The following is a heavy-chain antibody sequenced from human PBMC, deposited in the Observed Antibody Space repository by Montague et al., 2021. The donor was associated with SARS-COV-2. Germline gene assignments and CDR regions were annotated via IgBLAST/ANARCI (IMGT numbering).Heavy chain of an antibody. Sequence: SETLSLTCTVSGGSITGYYWSWLRRSPGKGLEWIAYIYDGGAVNYNPSLGSRVTISTGTSKNQLSLKVNSVTAADTAVYYCVRDHPYGGPRGAYDIWGQGTVVTVSS. D-gene: IGHD4-23*01. CDR3: VRDHPYGGPRGAYDI. CDR2: IYDGGAV. V-gene: IGHV4-59*01. J-gene: IGHJ3*02. CDR1: GGSITGYY.